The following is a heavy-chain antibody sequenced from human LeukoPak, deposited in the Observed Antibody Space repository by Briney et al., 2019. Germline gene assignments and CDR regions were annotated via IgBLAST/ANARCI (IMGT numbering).Heavy chain of an antibody. Sequence: SVRLSYTPSGGTFTTYAIIWVRQAPGQGLEWMGGSIPIFGTANYAHKFKRRVTITADESTSTAYMEMSSLRSEDTAVYYCARVRYGGNPRWYFDLWGRGTLVTVSS. CDR3: ARVRYGGNPRWYFDL. J-gene: IGHJ2*01. D-gene: IGHD4-23*01. CDR1: GGTFTTYA. CDR2: SIPIFGTA. V-gene: IGHV1-69*01.